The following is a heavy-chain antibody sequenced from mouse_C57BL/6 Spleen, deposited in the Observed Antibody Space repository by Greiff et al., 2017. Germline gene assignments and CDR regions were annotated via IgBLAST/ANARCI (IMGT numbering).Heavy chain of an antibody. Sequence: VQLQQSGAELVRPGSSVKLSCKASGYTFTSYWMDWVKQRPGQGLEWIGNIYPSDSETHYNQKFKDKATLTVDKSSSTAYMQLSSLTSEDSAVYYCARRRLYYGSDYWGQGTTLTVSS. V-gene: IGHV1-61*01. D-gene: IGHD1-1*01. J-gene: IGHJ2*01. CDR1: GYTFTSYW. CDR2: IYPSDSET. CDR3: ARRRLYYGSDY.